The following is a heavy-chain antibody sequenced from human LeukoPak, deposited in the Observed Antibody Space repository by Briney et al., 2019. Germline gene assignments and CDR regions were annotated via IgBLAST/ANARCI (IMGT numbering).Heavy chain of an antibody. Sequence: VKVFCKASGGTFSSYAISWVRQAPGQGLEWMGRIIPILGIANYAQKFQGRVTITADKSTSTAYMELSSLRSEDTAVYYCVLLWFGEGYFDYWGQGTLVTVSS. CDR3: VLLWFGEGYFDY. D-gene: IGHD3-10*01. CDR1: GGTFSSYA. J-gene: IGHJ4*02. V-gene: IGHV1-69*04. CDR2: IIPILGIA.